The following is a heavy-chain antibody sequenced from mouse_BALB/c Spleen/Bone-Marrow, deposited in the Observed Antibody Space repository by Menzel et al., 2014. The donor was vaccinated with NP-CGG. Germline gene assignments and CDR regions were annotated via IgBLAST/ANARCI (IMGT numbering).Heavy chain of an antibody. CDR2: INPSTGYT. Sequence: QVQLKESGVELAKPGASVKMSCKASGYNFISYWMHWVKQRPGQGLEWIGYINPSTGYTEYNQKFKDKATLTADKPSSKAYMQLSSLTSEDSAVYYCARNYDYDGGYYAMDYWGQGTSVTVSS. CDR1: GYNFISYW. CDR3: ARNYDYDGGYYAMDY. V-gene: IGHV1-7*01. J-gene: IGHJ4*01. D-gene: IGHD2-4*01.